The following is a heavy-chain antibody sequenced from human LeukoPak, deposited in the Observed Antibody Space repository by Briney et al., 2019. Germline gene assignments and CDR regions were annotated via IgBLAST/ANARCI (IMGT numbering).Heavy chain of an antibody. J-gene: IGHJ3*02. CDR1: GGSFSGYY. CDR3: ARGVGDILTGYAFDI. V-gene: IGHV4-34*01. Sequence: SETLSLTCAVYGGSFSGYYWSWIRQPPGKGLEWIGEINHSGSTNYNPSLKSRVTISVDTSKNQFSLKLSSVTAADTAVYYCARGVGDILTGYAFDIWGQGTMVTVSS. D-gene: IGHD3-9*01. CDR2: INHSGST.